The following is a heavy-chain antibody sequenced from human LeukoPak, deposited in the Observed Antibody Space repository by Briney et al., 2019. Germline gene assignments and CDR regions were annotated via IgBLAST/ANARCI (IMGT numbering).Heavy chain of an antibody. D-gene: IGHD3-16*01. CDR1: GFTFSSYA. CDR2: ISYDGSNK. Sequence: GGSLRLSCAASGFTFSSYAMHWVRQAPGKGLEWVAVISYDGSNKYYADSVKGRFTISRDNSKNTLYLQMNSLRAEDTAVYYCAREESGGLFDYWGQGTLLTVSS. V-gene: IGHV3-30-3*01. J-gene: IGHJ4*02. CDR3: AREESGGLFDY.